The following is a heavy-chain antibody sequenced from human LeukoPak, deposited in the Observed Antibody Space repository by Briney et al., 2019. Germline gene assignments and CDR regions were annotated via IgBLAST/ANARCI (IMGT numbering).Heavy chain of an antibody. CDR3: ARDSDGYNPHYFDY. J-gene: IGHJ4*02. V-gene: IGHV3-23*01. Sequence: GGSLRLSCAASGFTFSSYAMSWVRQAPGKGLEWVSAISGSGGSTYYADSVKGRFTISRDNAKNSLYLQMNSLRAEDTAVYYCARDSDGYNPHYFDYWGQGTLVTVSS. D-gene: IGHD5-24*01. CDR2: ISGSGGST. CDR1: GFTFSSYA.